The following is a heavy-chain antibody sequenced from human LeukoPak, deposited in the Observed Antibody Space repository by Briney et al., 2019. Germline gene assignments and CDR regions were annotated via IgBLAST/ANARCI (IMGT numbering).Heavy chain of an antibody. J-gene: IGHJ5*02. CDR1: GLSVSSNY. Sequence: GGCLSLSCAASGLSVSSNYMSWVRQAPGKVLGWVAVIYRGGDTYYADSAKDRITSSRDNSKNTLYLQMNSLRAEDTAVYYCARDSYGDSEGVRWFDPWGQGTLVTVSS. CDR3: ARDSYGDSEGVRWFDP. CDR2: IYRGGDT. D-gene: IGHD4/OR15-4a*01. V-gene: IGHV3-66*01.